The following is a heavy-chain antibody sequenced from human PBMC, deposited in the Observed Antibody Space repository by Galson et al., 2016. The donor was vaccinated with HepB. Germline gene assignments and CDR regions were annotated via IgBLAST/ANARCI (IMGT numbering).Heavy chain of an antibody. Sequence: SVKVSCKASGYTFNTYYMHWVRQAPGQGLEWMGIINPTDGYTRYARKFQGRVTMTRDTSTTTVYMELRRLRSADTAVYYCAKCLLHVTQNPNWFDPWGQGTLVTVSS. D-gene: IGHD2-21*02. V-gene: IGHV1-46*02. CDR3: AKCLLHVTQNPNWFDP. CDR2: INPTDGYT. CDR1: GYTFNTYY. J-gene: IGHJ5*02.